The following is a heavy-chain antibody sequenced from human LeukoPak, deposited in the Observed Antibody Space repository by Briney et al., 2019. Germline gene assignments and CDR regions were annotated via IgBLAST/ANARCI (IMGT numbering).Heavy chain of an antibody. V-gene: IGHV3-49*04. D-gene: IGHD3-3*01. CDR2: IRSKAYGGTT. CDR3: TRGKYYDFWSGYYPDY. Sequence: GGSLRLSCTASGFTFGDYVMSWVRQAPGKGLEWVGFIRSKAYGGTTEYAASVKGRFTISRDDSKSIAYLQMNSLITEDTAVYYCTRGKYYDFWSGYYPDYWGQGTLVTVSS. CDR1: GFTFGDYV. J-gene: IGHJ4*02.